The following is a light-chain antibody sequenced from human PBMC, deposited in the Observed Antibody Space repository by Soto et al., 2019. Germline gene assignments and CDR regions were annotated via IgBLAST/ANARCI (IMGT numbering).Light chain of an antibody. J-gene: IGLJ1*01. V-gene: IGLV2-14*03. CDR3: SSYTSNSTLYV. CDR2: DVS. CDR1: SSEVGGYNY. Sequence: QSALTQPASVSGSPGQSIAISCTGTSSEVGGYNYVSWYQHHPGKAPKLMIYDVSNRPSGVSNRFSGSKSGNTASLTISGLQAEDEADYYCSSYTSNSTLYVFGTGTKVTVL.